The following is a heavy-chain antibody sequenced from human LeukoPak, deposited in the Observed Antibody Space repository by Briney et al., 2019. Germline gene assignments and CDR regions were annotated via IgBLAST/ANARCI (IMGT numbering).Heavy chain of an antibody. D-gene: IGHD3-22*01. J-gene: IGHJ3*02. Sequence: GGSLRLSCAASGFTFSDYYMSWIRQAPGKGLEWVSYISSSGSTIYYADSVKGRFTISRDNAKNSLYLQMNSLRAEDTAVYYCAKALDYYDSSGPGAFDIWGQGTMVTVSS. CDR2: ISSSGSTI. CDR1: GFTFSDYY. V-gene: IGHV3-11*01. CDR3: AKALDYYDSSGPGAFDI.